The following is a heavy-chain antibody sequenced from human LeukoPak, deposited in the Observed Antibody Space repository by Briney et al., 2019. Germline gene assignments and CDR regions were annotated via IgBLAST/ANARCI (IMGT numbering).Heavy chain of an antibody. D-gene: IGHD3-22*01. CDR3: ARVADYYDSSGYYSGLFD. CDR1: GYTFTSYD. J-gene: IGHJ4*02. CDR2: MNPNSGNT. Sequence: ASAKVSCKASGYTFTSYDINWVRQATGQGLEWMGWMNPNSGNTGYAQKFQGRVTMTRNTSISTAYMELSSLRSEDTAVYYCARVADYYDSSGYYSGLFDWGQGTLVTVSS. V-gene: IGHV1-8*01.